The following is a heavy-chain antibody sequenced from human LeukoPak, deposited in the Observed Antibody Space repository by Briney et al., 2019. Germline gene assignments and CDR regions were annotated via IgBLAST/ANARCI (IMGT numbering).Heavy chain of an antibody. Sequence: PGGSLRLSCAASGFTFSNYWVHWVRQGPGEGLVWVSRINSGGSSRNYADSVKGRFTISRDNAMNTPYLQMNSLRAEDTAVYYCASASSHRIAAGGDYWGQGTLVTVSS. CDR2: INSGGSSR. J-gene: IGHJ4*02. D-gene: IGHD6-13*01. CDR3: ASASSHRIAAGGDY. V-gene: IGHV3-74*01. CDR1: GFTFSNYW.